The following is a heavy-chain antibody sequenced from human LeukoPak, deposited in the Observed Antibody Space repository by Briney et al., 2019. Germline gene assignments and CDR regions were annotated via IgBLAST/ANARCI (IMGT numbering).Heavy chain of an antibody. CDR2: ITRDAYST. J-gene: IGHJ4*02. CDR1: GFTFDEYT. V-gene: IGHV3-43*01. D-gene: IGHD3-9*01. CDR3: ATEKWRYFDN. Sequence: PGGSLRLSCAASGFTFDEYTMHWVRQAPGKGLDWVSLITRDAYSTYYADSVKGRFTISRDNIKNSLYLQMNNLRPEDTALYYCATEKWRYFDNWARGTLVTVSS.